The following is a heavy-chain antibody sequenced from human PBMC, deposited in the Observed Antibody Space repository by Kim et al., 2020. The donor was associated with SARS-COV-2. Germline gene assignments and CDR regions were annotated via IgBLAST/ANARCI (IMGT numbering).Heavy chain of an antibody. Sequence: GGSLRLSCAASGFTFSSYSMNWVRQAPGKGLEWVSYISSSSSTIYYADSVKGRFTISRDNAKNSLYLQMNSLRAEDTAVYYCARDEVVLGVYYYYGMDVWGQGTTVTVSS. V-gene: IGHV3-48*04. CDR3: ARDEVVLGVYYYYGMDV. J-gene: IGHJ6*02. CDR2: ISSSSSTI. D-gene: IGHD3-10*01. CDR1: GFTFSSYS.